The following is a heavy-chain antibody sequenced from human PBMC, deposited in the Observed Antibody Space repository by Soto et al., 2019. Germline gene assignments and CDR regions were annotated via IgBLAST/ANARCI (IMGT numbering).Heavy chain of an antibody. CDR2: ISGRNTYT. J-gene: IGHJ6*02. D-gene: IGHD2-2*01. CDR1: GFTFSDYY. V-gene: IGHV3-11*06. Sequence: QVQLVESGGGLVKPGGSLRLSCAASGFTFSDYYMSWIRQAPGKGLEWVSYISGRNTYTNYADSVKGRFTVSRDNAKNSLFLEMNTLRVEETAVYYCAIDGVEIIPAAIGGGYGMDVWGQGTTVIVSS. CDR3: AIDGVEIIPAAIGGGYGMDV.